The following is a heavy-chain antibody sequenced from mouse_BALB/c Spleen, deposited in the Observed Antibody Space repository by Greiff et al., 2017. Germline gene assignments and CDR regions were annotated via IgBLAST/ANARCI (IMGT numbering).Heavy chain of an antibody. Sequence: EVKLMESGGGLVQPGGSMKLSCVASGFTFSNYWMNWVRQSPEKGLEWVAEIRLKSNNYATHYAESVKGRFTISRDDSKSSVYLQMNNLRAEDTGIYYCTSGPGCWYFDVWGAGTTVTVSS. CDR1: GFTFSNYW. V-gene: IGHV6-6*02. CDR3: TSGPGCWYFDV. D-gene: IGHD3-2*02. CDR2: IRLKSNNYAT. J-gene: IGHJ1*01.